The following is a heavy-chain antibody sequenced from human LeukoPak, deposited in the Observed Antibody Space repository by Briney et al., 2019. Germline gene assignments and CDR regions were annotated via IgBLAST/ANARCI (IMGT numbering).Heavy chain of an antibody. Sequence: SETLSLTCSVSGGSVTSYYWSWIRQPPGRGLEWIGYIYNSGSTNHNSSLKSRVTISVDTSKNQFALKLSSVAAADTAVYYCAKQKITGVQRGFFDHWGQGTLVTVSS. J-gene: IGHJ4*02. D-gene: IGHD1-20*01. CDR1: GGSVTSYY. V-gene: IGHV4-59*08. CDR3: AKQKITGVQRGFFDH. CDR2: IYNSGST.